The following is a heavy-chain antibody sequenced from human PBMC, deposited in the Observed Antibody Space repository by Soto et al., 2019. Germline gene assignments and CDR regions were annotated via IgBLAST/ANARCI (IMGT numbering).Heavy chain of an antibody. CDR1: GFTFHSYG. CDR2: FSGSGGGT. V-gene: IGHV3-23*01. D-gene: IGHD6-13*01. J-gene: IGHJ4*02. Sequence: GGSLRLSCAASGFTFHSYGMSWVRQAPGKGLEWVSGFSGSGGGTFYADSVKGRFTISRDDSKNTLFLHMNSLSAEDTAVYYCAKCLYSSSSQSFDYWGQGALVTVSS. CDR3: AKCLYSSSSQSFDY.